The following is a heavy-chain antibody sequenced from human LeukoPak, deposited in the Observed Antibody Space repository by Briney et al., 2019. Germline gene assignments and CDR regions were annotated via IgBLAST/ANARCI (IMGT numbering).Heavy chain of an antibody. CDR1: GGSISSYY. CDR2: IYYSGST. D-gene: IGHD3-22*01. CDR3: ARAGRRGYRSDY. Sequence: PSETLSLTCTVSGGSISSYYWSWIRQPPGKGLEWIGYIYYSGSTNYNPSLKSRVTISVDTSKNQFSLKLSSVTAADTAVYYCARAGRRGYRSDYWGQGTLVTVSS. V-gene: IGHV4-59*01. J-gene: IGHJ4*02.